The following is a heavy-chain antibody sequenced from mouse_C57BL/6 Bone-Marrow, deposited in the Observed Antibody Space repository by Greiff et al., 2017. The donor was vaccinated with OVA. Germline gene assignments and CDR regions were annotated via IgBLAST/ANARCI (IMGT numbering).Heavy chain of an antibody. J-gene: IGHJ3*01. Sequence: EVKLVESGGGLVQPGGSLKLSCAASGFTFSDYYMYWVRQTPEKRLEWVAYISNGGGSTYYPDTVKGRFTISRDNAKNTLYLQMSRLKSEDTAMYYCARPYYYGSAYWGQGTLVTVSA. D-gene: IGHD1-1*01. V-gene: IGHV5-12*01. CDR2: ISNGGGST. CDR3: ARPYYYGSAY. CDR1: GFTFSDYY.